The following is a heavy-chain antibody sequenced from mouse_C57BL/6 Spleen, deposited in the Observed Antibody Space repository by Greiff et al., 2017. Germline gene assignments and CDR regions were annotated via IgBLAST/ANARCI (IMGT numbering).Heavy chain of an antibody. Sequence: EVQLQESGPELVKPGASVKISCKASGYSFTDYNMNWVKQSNGKSLEWIGVINPNYGTTSYNQKFKGKATLTVDQSSSTAYMQLNSLTSEDSAVYYCARKGELWPYYAMDYWGQGTSVTVSS. V-gene: IGHV1-39*01. CDR2: INPNYGTT. D-gene: IGHD1-1*02. J-gene: IGHJ4*01. CDR3: ARKGELWPYYAMDY. CDR1: GYSFTDYN.